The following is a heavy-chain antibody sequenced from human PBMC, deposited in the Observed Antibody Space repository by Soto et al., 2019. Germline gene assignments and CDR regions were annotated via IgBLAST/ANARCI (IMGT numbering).Heavy chain of an antibody. CDR2: ISSSSSYT. CDR1: GFTFNDYY. V-gene: IGHV3-11*06. CDR3: ARGPYGDPGVGDDP. D-gene: IGHD4-17*01. J-gene: IGHJ5*02. Sequence: GGSLRLSCAASGFTFNDYYMSWIRQAPGKGLEWVSYISSSSSYTNYADSVKGRFTISRDNAKNSLYLQMNSLRAEDTAVYYCARGPYGDPGVGDDPWGQGTLVTVSS.